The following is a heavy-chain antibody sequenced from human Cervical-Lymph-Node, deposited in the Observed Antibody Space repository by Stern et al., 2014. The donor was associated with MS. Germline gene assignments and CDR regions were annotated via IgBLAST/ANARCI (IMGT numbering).Heavy chain of an antibody. D-gene: IGHD2-15*01. V-gene: IGHV1-69*01. CDR3: ARDGMDVVVVAATPSDGMDV. J-gene: IGHJ6*02. Sequence: QVQLMQSGAEVKKPGSSVKVSCKASGGTFSSYAISWVRQAPGQGLEWLGGIIPIFGTANYAQKFQGRVTITADESTSTAYMELSSLRSEDTAVYYCARDGMDVVVVAATPSDGMDVWGQGTTVTVSS. CDR2: IIPIFGTA. CDR1: GGTFSSYA.